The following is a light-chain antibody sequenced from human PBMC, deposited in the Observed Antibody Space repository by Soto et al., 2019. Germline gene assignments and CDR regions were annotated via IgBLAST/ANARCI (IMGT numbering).Light chain of an antibody. Sequence: QSALTQPPSASGSPGQSVTISCTGTSSDVGGYNYVSWYQQHPGKVPKPMIYEVNKRPSGVPDRFSGSKSGNTASLTVSGLQAEDEADYYCSSYAGSNLYVFGTGTKVTVL. CDR1: SSDVGGYNY. CDR3: SSYAGSNLYV. CDR2: EVN. J-gene: IGLJ1*01. V-gene: IGLV2-8*01.